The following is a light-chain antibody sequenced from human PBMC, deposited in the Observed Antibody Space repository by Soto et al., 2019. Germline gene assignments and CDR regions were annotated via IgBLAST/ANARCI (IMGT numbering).Light chain of an antibody. CDR1: QSVRSE. J-gene: IGKJ2*01. Sequence: EIVMTQSPATLSVSPGARATLSCRASQSVRSELAWYQQNPGQAPRLLIYGASTRATGIPDRFSGSGSGTDFTLTIRSLQFEDFAVYYCQQYEDWYTFGQGTKLEI. CDR2: GAS. V-gene: IGKV3-15*01. CDR3: QQYEDWYT.